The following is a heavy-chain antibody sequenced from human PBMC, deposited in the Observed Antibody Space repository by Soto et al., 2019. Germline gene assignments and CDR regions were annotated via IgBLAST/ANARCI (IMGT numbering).Heavy chain of an antibody. CDR1: GSLPVGSLSTYF. CDR3: ARARFSQWSQDYYGLDV. Sequence: SETLSLTCGLSGSLPVGSLSTYFWTWIRQPPGKGLEWIGEINHSGSPNYSPSLRGRVTISLDTSKKQFSLNLSSVTAADTAVYFCARARFSQWSQDYYGLDVWGQGTTVTVS. CDR2: INHSGSP. D-gene: IGHD3-3*01. J-gene: IGHJ6*02. V-gene: IGHV4-34*01.